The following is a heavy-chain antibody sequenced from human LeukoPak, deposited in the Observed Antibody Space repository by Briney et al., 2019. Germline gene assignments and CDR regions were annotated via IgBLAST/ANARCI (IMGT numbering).Heavy chain of an antibody. J-gene: IGHJ4*02. CDR2: ICPDGTVT. Sequence: GGSLRLSCAASGFSFSTYCMHWVRQAPGKGPMWVSRICPDGTVTNYAGSVKARFSISRDNARNTVYLQMNSLRAEDTAVYYCVRDFRSADYWGQGTLVTVSS. CDR1: GFSFSTYC. CDR3: VRDFRSADY. V-gene: IGHV3-74*01.